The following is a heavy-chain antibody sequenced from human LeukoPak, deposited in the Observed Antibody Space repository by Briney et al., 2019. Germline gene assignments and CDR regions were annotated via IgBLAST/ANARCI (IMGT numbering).Heavy chain of an antibody. CDR3: ARDSAYSSSYDY. CDR2: IYTSGST. Sequence: SETLSLTCTVSGGSISSYYWSWIRQPAGKGLEWIGRIYTSGSTSYNPSLKSRVTMSVDTSKNQFSLKLSSVTAADTAVYYCARDSAYSSSYDYWGQETLVTVSS. D-gene: IGHD6-6*01. CDR1: GGSISSYY. J-gene: IGHJ4*02. V-gene: IGHV4-4*07.